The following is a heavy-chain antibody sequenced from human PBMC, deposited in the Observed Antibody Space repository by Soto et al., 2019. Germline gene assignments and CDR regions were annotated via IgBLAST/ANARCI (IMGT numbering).Heavy chain of an antibody. J-gene: IGHJ4*02. CDR1: GFTFSSYG. CDR3: AKDSSITMLVVVITRLDY. CDR2: ISYDGSNK. V-gene: IGHV3-30*18. D-gene: IGHD3-22*01. Sequence: QPGGSLSLSCAASGFTFSSYGMHWVRQAPGKGLEWVAVISYDGSNKYYADSVRGRFTISRDNSKNTLYLQMNSLRAEDTAVCYCAKDSSITMLVVVITRLDYWGQGTLVTVSS.